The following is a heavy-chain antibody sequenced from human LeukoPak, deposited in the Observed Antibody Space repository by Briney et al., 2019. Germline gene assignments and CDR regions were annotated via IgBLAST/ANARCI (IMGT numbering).Heavy chain of an antibody. J-gene: IGHJ4*02. CDR1: GGTLSSYD. CDR3: ARADSSGHSLDENFDY. Sequence: GSSVKVSCKASGGTLSSYDINWVRQAPGQGLEWIGRIIPMFGIVNYAQNFQGRVTITADKSTNTAYMELSSLRSEDTAFYYCARADSSGHSLDENFDYWGQGTLVTVSS. D-gene: IGHD3-22*01. V-gene: IGHV1-69*04. CDR2: IIPMFGIV.